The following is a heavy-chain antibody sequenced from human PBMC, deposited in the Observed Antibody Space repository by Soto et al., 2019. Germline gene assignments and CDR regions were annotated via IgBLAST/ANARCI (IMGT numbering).Heavy chain of an antibody. CDR2: ITRDGYNK. D-gene: IGHD6-6*01. Sequence: GGSLRLASAVSGFIFKNYALKWVRHAPGKGLEWVASITRDGYNKYYADSVKGRFTISRDNSKNTLSLQMTALRVEDSSVYYCTKSSGGSSSVGMDYWGPGTLVTVSS. CDR3: TKSSGGSSSVGMDY. V-gene: IGHV3-30*04. CDR1: GFIFKNYA. J-gene: IGHJ4*02.